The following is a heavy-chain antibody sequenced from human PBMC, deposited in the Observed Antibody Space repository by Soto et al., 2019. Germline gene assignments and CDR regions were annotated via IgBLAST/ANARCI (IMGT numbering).Heavy chain of an antibody. Sequence: PSETLSLTCAVYGGSFSGYYWSWIRQPPGKGLEWIGEINHSGSTNYNPSLKSRVTISVDTSKNQFSLKLSSVTAADTAAYYCAREGVTMVRGPYYYYYGMDVWGQGTAVTVSS. D-gene: IGHD3-10*01. CDR2: INHSGST. J-gene: IGHJ6*02. CDR3: AREGVTMVRGPYYYYYGMDV. V-gene: IGHV4-34*01. CDR1: GGSFSGYY.